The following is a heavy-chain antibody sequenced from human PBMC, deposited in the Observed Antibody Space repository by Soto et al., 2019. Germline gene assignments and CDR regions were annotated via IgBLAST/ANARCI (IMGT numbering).Heavy chain of an antibody. Sequence: SETLSLTCTFSGGSISSGGYYWSWIRQHPGKGLEWIGYIYYSGSTYYNPSLKSRVTISVDTSKNQFSLKLSSVTAADTAVYYCARIKAPAANVVYYGMDVWGQGTTVTVSS. CDR1: GGSISSGGYY. CDR3: ARIKAPAANVVYYGMDV. J-gene: IGHJ6*02. D-gene: IGHD2-2*01. CDR2: IYYSGST. V-gene: IGHV4-31*03.